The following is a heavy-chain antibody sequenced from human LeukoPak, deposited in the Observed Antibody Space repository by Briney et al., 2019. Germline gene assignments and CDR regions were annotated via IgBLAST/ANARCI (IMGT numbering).Heavy chain of an antibody. CDR1: VASISTYY. V-gene: IGHV4-59*12. CDR2: IYYSGST. Sequence: SETLSLTCTVSVASISTYYWSWIRQPPGKGLEWIGYIYYSGSTDYNPSLKSRVTISVDTSKNQFSLKLSSVTAADTAVYYCASALHYFDSTAFSYYFDYWGQGTLVTVSS. J-gene: IGHJ4*02. CDR3: ASALHYFDSTAFSYYFDY. D-gene: IGHD3-22*01.